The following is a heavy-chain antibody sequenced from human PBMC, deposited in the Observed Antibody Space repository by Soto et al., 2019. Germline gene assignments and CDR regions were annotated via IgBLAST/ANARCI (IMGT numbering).Heavy chain of an antibody. J-gene: IGHJ2*01. V-gene: IGHV1-3*04. D-gene: IGHD6-19*01. CDR2: INTDSGNT. CDR1: GYSFTSCA. Sequence: QVQVVQSGAEVKKPGASVRLSCKTSGYSFTSCAIHWVRQAPGQRFEWMGWINTDSGNTKYSQKFQGRVSITRDTSASTAYMQLTSLASEDTAIYYCVRARAVDWYLDLWGRGTLVTVSS. CDR3: VRARAVDWYLDL.